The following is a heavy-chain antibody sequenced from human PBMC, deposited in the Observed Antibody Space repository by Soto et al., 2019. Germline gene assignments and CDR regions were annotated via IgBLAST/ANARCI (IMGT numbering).Heavy chain of an antibody. Sequence: XGSLELAGAACGFTFNSYAMHWVRKAPGKGLEWVAVISYDGSNKYYADSVKGRFTISRDNSKNTLYLQMNSLRAEDTAVYYCARDGPYSSGWYYFDYWGQGPLVTVSS. CDR1: GFTFNSYA. D-gene: IGHD6-19*01. V-gene: IGHV3-30-3*01. CDR3: ARDGPYSSGWYYFDY. J-gene: IGHJ4*02. CDR2: ISYDGSNK.